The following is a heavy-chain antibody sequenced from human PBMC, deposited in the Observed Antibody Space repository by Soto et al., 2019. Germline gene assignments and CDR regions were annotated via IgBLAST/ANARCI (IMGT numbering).Heavy chain of an antibody. CDR3: ARLRGRYSYGPPFDY. CDR1: GGSISSSSYY. V-gene: IGHV4-39*01. D-gene: IGHD5-18*01. J-gene: IGHJ4*02. Sequence: QLQLQESGPGLVKPSETLSLTCTVSGGSISSSSYYWGWIRQPPGKGLEWIGSIYYSGSTYYNPSLKSRVTISVDTSKNQFSLKLSSVTAADTAVYYCARLRGRYSYGPPFDYWGQGTLVTVSS. CDR2: IYYSGST.